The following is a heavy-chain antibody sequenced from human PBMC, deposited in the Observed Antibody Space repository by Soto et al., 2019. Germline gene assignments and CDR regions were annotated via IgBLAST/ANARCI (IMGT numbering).Heavy chain of an antibody. D-gene: IGHD5-18*01. CDR2: ISYDGINK. J-gene: IGHJ5*01. Sequence: PGGSLRLSCAASGFTFNDYGMHWVRQAPGKGLEWMALISYDGINKYYADSVKGRFTISRDNSKNTLYLQMNSLRAEDTAVYFCGTKRDPDMVTWGQGSLVTVSS. V-gene: IGHV3-30*03. CDR1: GFTFNDYG. CDR3: GTKRDPDMVT.